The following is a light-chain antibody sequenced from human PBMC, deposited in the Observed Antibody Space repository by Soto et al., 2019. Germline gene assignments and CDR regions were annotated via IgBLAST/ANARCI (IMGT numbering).Light chain of an antibody. CDR2: VGTGGIVG. J-gene: IGLJ1*01. V-gene: IGLV9-49*01. CDR1: SGYSNYK. Sequence: QAVVTQPPSASASLGASVTLTCTLSSGYSNYKVDWYQQRPGKGPRFVMRVGTGGIVGSKGDGIPDRFSVLGSGLNRYLTIKNIQEEDESDYHCGADHGSGSNFVEVFGTGTKLTVL. CDR3: GADHGSGSNFVEV.